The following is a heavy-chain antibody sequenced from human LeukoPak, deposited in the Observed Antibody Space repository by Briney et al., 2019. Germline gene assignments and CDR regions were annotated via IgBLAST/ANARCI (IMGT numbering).Heavy chain of an antibody. Sequence: PGGSLRLSCSASGFTFRTYAMIWVRQPPGKGLEWLSGISGSGNGTYYADSVKGRFIISRDNSKNMVYLQMNSLPVEDTATYYCAKRTMSAFDSWGQGTLLIVSS. CDR1: GFTFRTYA. J-gene: IGHJ4*02. CDR3: AKRTMSAFDS. V-gene: IGHV3-23*01. CDR2: ISGSGNGT.